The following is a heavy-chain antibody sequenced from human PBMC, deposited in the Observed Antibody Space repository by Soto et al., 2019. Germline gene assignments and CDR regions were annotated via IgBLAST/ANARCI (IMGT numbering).Heavy chain of an antibody. CDR3: ARDLLAAAGDYYYGMDV. CDR2: INPNSGGT. CDR1: GYTFTGYY. Sequence: ASVKVSCKASGYTFTGYYMHWVRQAPGQGLEWMGWINPNSGGTNYAQKFQGWVTMTRDTSISTAYMELSRLRSDDTAVYYCARDLLAAAGDYYYGMDVWGQGTTVTVSS. J-gene: IGHJ6*02. D-gene: IGHD6-13*01. V-gene: IGHV1-2*04.